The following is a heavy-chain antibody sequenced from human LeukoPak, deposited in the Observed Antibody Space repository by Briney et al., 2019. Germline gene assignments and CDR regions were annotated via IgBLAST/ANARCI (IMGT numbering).Heavy chain of an antibody. J-gene: IGHJ4*02. CDR2: ISGDGSNK. Sequence: GGSLRLSCAASGFTFSSYGMHWVRQAPGKGLEWVAVISGDGSNKYYADSVKGRFTISRDNSKNTLYVKMNSLRAEDTAVYYCARDTAAAGPSFSIDYWGQGTLVTVSP. CDR1: GFTFSSYG. CDR3: ARDTAAAGPSFSIDY. V-gene: IGHV3-30*03. D-gene: IGHD6-13*01.